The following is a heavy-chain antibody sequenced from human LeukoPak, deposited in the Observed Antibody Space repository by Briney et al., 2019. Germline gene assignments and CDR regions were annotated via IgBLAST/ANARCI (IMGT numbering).Heavy chain of an antibody. CDR1: GFTVSSTY. V-gene: IGHV3-53*01. J-gene: IGHJ4*02. CDR2: IYSGGST. CDR3: ARDRLYSRSSEDY. D-gene: IGHD6-6*01. Sequence: PGGSLRLSCAASGFTVSSTYMSWVRQAPGKGLEWVSVIYSGGSTYYADSVKGRFTISRDNSKNTLYLQMNSLRAEDTAVYYCARDRLYSRSSEDYWGQGTLVPVSS.